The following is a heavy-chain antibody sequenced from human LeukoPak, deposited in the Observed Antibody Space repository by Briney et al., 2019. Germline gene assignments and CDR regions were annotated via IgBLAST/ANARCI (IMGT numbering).Heavy chain of an antibody. CDR2: ISAYNGNT. J-gene: IGHJ4*02. V-gene: IGHV1-18*01. CDR1: GYTFTIYG. D-gene: IGHD6-13*01. Sequence: ASVKVSCTASGYTFTIYGISWVRQAPGQGLEWMGWISAYNGNTNYAQKLQGRVTMTTDTSTSTAYMELRSLRSDDTAVYYCARRLGSSSWYAFDYWGQGTLVTVSS. CDR3: ARRLGSSSWYAFDY.